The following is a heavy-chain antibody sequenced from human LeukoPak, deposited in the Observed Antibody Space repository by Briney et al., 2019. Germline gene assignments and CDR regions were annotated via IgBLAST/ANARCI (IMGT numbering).Heavy chain of an antibody. Sequence: GGSLRLSCAASGFTFSSYAMSWVRQAPGKGLEWVSVISGSGSSTYYSDSVKGRFTISRDNAKNTLYLQMSGLRAEDTAVYFCVRDGDDFNFDYWGQGSLVTVSS. CDR3: VRDGDDFNFDY. D-gene: IGHD5-24*01. V-gene: IGHV3-23*01. CDR1: GFTFSSYA. CDR2: ISGSGSST. J-gene: IGHJ4*02.